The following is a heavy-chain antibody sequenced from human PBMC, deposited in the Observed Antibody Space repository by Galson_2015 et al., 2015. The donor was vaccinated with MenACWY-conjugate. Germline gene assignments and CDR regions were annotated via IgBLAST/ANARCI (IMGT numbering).Heavy chain of an antibody. Sequence: ETLSLTCTVSGGSISSSSYFWGWIRHPPGKGLEWIGTISYSGSTHYNPSLNNRVTVSADTSKNQFSLNVNSVTAADTALYYCARRSARLTLGAFDIWGQGTMVTVSS. D-gene: IGHD4-23*01. V-gene: IGHV4-39*01. J-gene: IGHJ3*02. CDR3: ARRSARLTLGAFDI. CDR1: GGSISSSSYF. CDR2: ISYSGST.